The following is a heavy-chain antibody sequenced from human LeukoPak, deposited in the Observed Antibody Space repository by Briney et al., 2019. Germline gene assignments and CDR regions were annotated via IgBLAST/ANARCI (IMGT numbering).Heavy chain of an antibody. Sequence: GGSLRLSCAASGFTFSNYRMTWVRQAPGKGLEWVAHINQDGSEEHYMDSVKARFTISRDNAKNSLSLQMNSLRAEDTAVYYCVRDGGVSGYDLLDYWGQGTLVTVSS. D-gene: IGHD5-12*01. CDR2: INQDGSEE. V-gene: IGHV3-7*01. CDR3: VRDGGVSGYDLLDY. J-gene: IGHJ4*02. CDR1: GFTFSNYR.